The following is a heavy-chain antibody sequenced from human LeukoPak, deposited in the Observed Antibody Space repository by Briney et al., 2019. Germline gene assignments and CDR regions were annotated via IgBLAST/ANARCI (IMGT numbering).Heavy chain of an antibody. CDR2: IYYSVST. Sequence: PSETLSLTCTVSGGSFNSSTYYWGWIRQPPGKGLEWIGSIYYSVSTYYNPSLKSRVTISVDTSKNQFSLKLSSVTAADTAVYYCARSYVLKFDYWGQGTLVTVSS. CDR3: ARSYVLKFDY. D-gene: IGHD1-26*01. V-gene: IGHV4-39*01. CDR1: GGSFNSSTYY. J-gene: IGHJ4*02.